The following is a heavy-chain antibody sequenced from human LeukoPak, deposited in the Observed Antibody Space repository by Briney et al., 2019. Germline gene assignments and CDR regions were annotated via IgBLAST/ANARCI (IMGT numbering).Heavy chain of an antibody. CDR2: IYPDDSGT. J-gene: IGHJ4*02. CDR1: GYSFGNYW. V-gene: IGHV5-51*01. Sequence: GESLKISCKGSGYSFGNYWIAWVRQMPGKGLEWMGIIYPDDSGTRYSPSFQGQVTISADKSISTAYLQWSSLKASDTAMYYCARQYPGGYYDSRGYGDYWGQGTLVSVSS. CDR3: ARQYPGGYYDSRGYGDY. D-gene: IGHD3-22*01.